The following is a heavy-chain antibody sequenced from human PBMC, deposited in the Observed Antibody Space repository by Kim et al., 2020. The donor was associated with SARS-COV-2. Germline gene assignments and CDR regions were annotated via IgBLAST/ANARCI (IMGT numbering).Heavy chain of an antibody. V-gene: IGHV3-30*07. CDR3: ARGVVVPAAIWGLGGWFDP. J-gene: IGHJ5*02. D-gene: IGHD2-2*01. Sequence: GRFTISRDNSKNTLYLQMNSLRAEDTAVYYCARGVVVPAAIWGLGGWFDPWGQGTLVTVSS.